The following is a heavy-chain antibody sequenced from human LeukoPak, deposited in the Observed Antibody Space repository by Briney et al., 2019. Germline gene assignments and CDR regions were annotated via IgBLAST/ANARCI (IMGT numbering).Heavy chain of an antibody. CDR1: GYSISSGYY. CDR2: IYHSGST. D-gene: IGHD6-19*01. Sequence: SETLSLTCTVSGYSISSGYYWGWIRQPPGKGLEWIGSIYHSGSTYYNPSLKSRVTISVDTSKNQFSLKLSSVTAADTAVYYCARDLLYSSGWFDYCGQGTLVTVSS. CDR3: ARDLLYSSGWFDY. V-gene: IGHV4-38-2*02. J-gene: IGHJ4*02.